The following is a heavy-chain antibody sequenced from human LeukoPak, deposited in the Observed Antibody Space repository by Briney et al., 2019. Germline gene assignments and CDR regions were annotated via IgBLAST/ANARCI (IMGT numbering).Heavy chain of an antibody. V-gene: IGHV3-23*01. CDR1: GFTFSNYA. CDR2: LSGTGGST. Sequence: GGSLRLSCAASGFTFSNYAMSWVRQAPGKGLEWVSTLSGTGGSTYYADSVKGRFTISRGNSKNTLYLQVSSLRAEDTAVYYCTREPGAVAATFYYAMDVWGQGTTVTVSS. D-gene: IGHD2-15*01. J-gene: IGHJ6*02. CDR3: TREPGAVAATFYYAMDV.